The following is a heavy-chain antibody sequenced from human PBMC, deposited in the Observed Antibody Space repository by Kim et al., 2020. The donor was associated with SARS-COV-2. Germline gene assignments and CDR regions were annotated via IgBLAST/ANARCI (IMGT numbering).Heavy chain of an antibody. V-gene: IGHV3-13*01. CDR3: AGTEKRAIGTMVRGSAFDI. D-gene: IGHD3-10*01. Sequence: GGSLRLSCAASGFTFSSYDMHWVRQATGKGLEWVSAISTAGDTYYPGSVKGRFTISRDNTKNSLYLQVNSLRAGDTAVYYCAGTEKRAIGTMVRGSAFDIWGQGTMVTVSS. J-gene: IGHJ3*02. CDR1: GFTFSSYD. CDR2: ISTAGDT.